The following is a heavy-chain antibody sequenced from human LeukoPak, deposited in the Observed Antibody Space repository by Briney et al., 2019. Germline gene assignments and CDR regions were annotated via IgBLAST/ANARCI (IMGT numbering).Heavy chain of an antibody. Sequence: PGGSLRLSCAASGFTFSSYGMHWVRQAPGKGLEWVAFIRYDGSNKYYADSVKGRFTISRDNSKNTLYLQMNSLRAEDTAVYYCAKDETGDYDFWSGFFSPRDYYYMDVWGKGTTVTVSS. CDR1: GFTFSSYG. D-gene: IGHD3-3*01. J-gene: IGHJ6*03. CDR3: AKDETGDYDFWSGFFSPRDYYYMDV. V-gene: IGHV3-30*02. CDR2: IRYDGSNK.